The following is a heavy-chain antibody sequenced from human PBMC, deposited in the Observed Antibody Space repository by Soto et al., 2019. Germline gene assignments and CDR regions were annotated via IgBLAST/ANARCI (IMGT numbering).Heavy chain of an antibody. CDR2: IVVGSGNT. V-gene: IGHV1-58*01. CDR3: AAVSPVGATSSYNWFDP. J-gene: IGHJ5*02. Sequence: GASVKVSCKASGGTFSSSAVQWVRQARGQRLEWIGWIVVGSGNTNYAQKFQERVTITRDMSTSTAYMELSSLRSEDTAVYYCAAVSPVGATSSYNWFDPWGQGTLVTVSS. D-gene: IGHD1-26*01. CDR1: GGTFSSSA.